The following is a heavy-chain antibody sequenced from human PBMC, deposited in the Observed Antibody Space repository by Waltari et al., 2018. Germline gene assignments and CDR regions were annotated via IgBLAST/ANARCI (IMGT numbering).Heavy chain of an antibody. V-gene: IGHV1-8*01. CDR1: GYTFTSYD. J-gene: IGHJ6*03. CDR2: MNPNSGNT. Sequence: QVQLVQSGAEVKKPGASVKVSCKASGYTFTSYDLNWVRQATGQRLECMGWMNPNSGNTGYAQKFQGRVTMTRNTSISTAYMELSSLRSDDTAVYYCASLGWGSSGGYYYYYMDVWGKGTTVTVSS. D-gene: IGHD2-15*01. CDR3: ASLGWGSSGGYYYYYMDV.